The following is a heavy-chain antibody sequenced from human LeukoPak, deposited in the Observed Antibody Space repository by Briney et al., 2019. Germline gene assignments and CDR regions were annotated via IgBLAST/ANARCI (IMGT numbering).Heavy chain of an antibody. CDR2: INPNSGGT. D-gene: IGHD2-2*02. CDR3: ARVALPAAIRLGYMDV. V-gene: IGHV1-2*02. Sequence: GASVKVSCKASGYTFTSYYMHWVRQAPGQGLEWMGWINPNSGGTNYAQKFQGRVTMTRDTSISTAYMELSRLRSDDTAVYYCARVALPAAIRLGYMDVWGKGTTVTVSS. CDR1: GYTFTSYY. J-gene: IGHJ6*03.